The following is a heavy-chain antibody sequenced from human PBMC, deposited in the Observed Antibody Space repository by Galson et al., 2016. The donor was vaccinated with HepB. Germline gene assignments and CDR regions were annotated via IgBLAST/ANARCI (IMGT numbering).Heavy chain of an antibody. Sequence: SLRLSCAASGFTFTNFAMHWLRQAPGKGLEWLSSISSVGSYIDYADSVKGRFTISRDNAKSSLSLQMHSLRAEDTAVYYCARSHSVAGVSYFDSWGQGALVTVSS. V-gene: IGHV3-21*01. D-gene: IGHD6-19*01. CDR1: GFTFTNFA. J-gene: IGHJ4*02. CDR3: ARSHSVAGVSYFDS. CDR2: ISSVGSYI.